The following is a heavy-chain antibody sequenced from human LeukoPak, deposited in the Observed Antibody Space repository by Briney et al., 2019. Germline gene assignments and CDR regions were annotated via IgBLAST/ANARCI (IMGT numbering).Heavy chain of an antibody. CDR3: ARIMLSSSWFGEYFQH. Sequence: SETLSLTCTVSGDSISSSSYYWGWIRQPPGKGLEWIGSINYSGTTYYNPSLKSRVTISVDASKNQFSLSPTSVTAADTAVYYCARIMLSSSWFGEYFQHWGQGALVTVSS. CDR2: INYSGTT. CDR1: GDSISSSSYY. J-gene: IGHJ1*01. V-gene: IGHV4-39*01. D-gene: IGHD6-13*01.